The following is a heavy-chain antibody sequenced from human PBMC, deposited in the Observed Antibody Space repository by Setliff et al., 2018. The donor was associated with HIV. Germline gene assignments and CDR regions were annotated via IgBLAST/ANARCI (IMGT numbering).Heavy chain of an antibody. CDR1: GFTFSNYG. CDR2: IWYDGSNK. CDR3: ARSRAAGFDY. Sequence: GGSLRLSCAASGFTFSNYGMHWVRQAPGKGLEWVAVIWYDGSNKYYADSVKGRFTISRDNAKNSLYLQMNSLRAEDTAVYYCARSRAAGFDYWGQGTLVTVSS. J-gene: IGHJ4*02. V-gene: IGHV3-33*01. D-gene: IGHD6-13*01.